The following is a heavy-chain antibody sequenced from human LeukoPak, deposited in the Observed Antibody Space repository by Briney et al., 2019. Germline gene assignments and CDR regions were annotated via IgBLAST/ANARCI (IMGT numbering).Heavy chain of an antibody. V-gene: IGHV3-23*01. J-gene: IGHJ4*02. CDR3: AKINSGSYTDY. CDR1: GFTFSNYA. CDR2: ISSSGGGT. Sequence: GGSLRLSCAASGFTFSNYAMSWFRQAPGKGLEWVSSISSSGGGTYYADSVKGRFTISRDNSKNTLSLQMNSLKAEDTAVSYCAKINSGSYTDYWGQGTLVTVSS. D-gene: IGHD1-26*01.